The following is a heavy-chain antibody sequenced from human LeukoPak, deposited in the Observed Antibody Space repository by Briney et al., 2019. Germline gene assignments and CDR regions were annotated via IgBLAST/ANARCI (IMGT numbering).Heavy chain of an antibody. CDR3: AREMPYSGYDN. V-gene: IGHV3-64*01. D-gene: IGHD5-12*01. J-gene: IGHJ4*02. CDR1: GFTFSSYA. Sequence: PGGSLRLSCAASGFTFSSYAMHWVRQAPGKGLEYVSAISSNGGSTYCANSVKGRFTISRDNSKNTLYLQMGSLRAEDMAVYYCAREMPYSGYDNWGQGTLVTVSS. CDR2: ISSNGGST.